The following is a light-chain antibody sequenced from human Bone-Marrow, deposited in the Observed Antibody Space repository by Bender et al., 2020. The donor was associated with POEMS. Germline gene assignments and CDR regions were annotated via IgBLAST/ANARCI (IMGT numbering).Light chain of an antibody. CDR2: NNS. J-gene: IGLJ3*02. Sequence: QSVLTQPPSASGTPGQRVTISCSGSSSKFGSYPVNWYQQLPGAAPKLVIFNNSQRPSGVPDRFSCSNAGTSASLAISGLLSDDEADFYCATWDDSLNGWVFGGGTKLTVL. CDR1: SSKFGSYP. CDR3: ATWDDSLNGWV. V-gene: IGLV1-44*01.